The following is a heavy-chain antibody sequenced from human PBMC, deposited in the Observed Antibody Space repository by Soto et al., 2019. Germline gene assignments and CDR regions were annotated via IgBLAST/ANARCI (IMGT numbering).Heavy chain of an antibody. CDR2: INQDGSEK. D-gene: IGHD4-4*01. J-gene: IGHJ4*02. CDR1: GFTFNRYW. CDR3: ARGGYDYSNPLDY. V-gene: IGHV3-7*04. Sequence: EVQLVESGGGLVQPGGSLRLSCAASGFTFNRYWMKWVRQAPGRGLEWMGNINQDGSEKHYVDSVKGRFTISRDNAKDSVYLQMNSLKAEDTAMYYCARGGYDYSNPLDYWGQGTLVTVSS.